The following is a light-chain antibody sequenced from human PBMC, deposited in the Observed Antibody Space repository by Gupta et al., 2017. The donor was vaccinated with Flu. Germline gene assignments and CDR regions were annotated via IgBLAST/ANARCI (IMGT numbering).Light chain of an antibody. Sequence: GTLSLSPGETAALSCRASRTISSSYLAWYQQKPGQAPRLLIYGASSRAAGIPDRFSGSGSGTDFTLTISRLEPEDFAVYYCQQYGSSPWTFGHGTKVEIK. CDR1: RTISSSY. V-gene: IGKV3-20*01. CDR3: QQYGSSPWT. J-gene: IGKJ1*01. CDR2: GAS.